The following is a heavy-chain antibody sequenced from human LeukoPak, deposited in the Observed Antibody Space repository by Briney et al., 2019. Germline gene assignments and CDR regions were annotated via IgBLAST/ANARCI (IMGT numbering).Heavy chain of an antibody. V-gene: IGHV1-2*02. CDR2: INPNSGGT. Sequence: ASVKVSRKASGYTFTGYYMHWVRQAPGQGLEWMGWINPNSGGTNYAQKFQGRVTMTRDTSISTAYMELSRLRSDDTAVYYCARGGHIVVVPAADYNWFDPWGQGTLVTVSS. CDR3: ARGGHIVVVPAADYNWFDP. J-gene: IGHJ5*02. CDR1: GYTFTGYY. D-gene: IGHD2-2*01.